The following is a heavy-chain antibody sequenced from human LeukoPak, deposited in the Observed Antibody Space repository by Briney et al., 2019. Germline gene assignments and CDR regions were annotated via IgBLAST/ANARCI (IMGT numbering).Heavy chain of an antibody. Sequence: ASVKVSCKASRYTFTGYYMHWVRQAPGQGLEWMGRINPNSGGTNYAQKFQGRVTMTRDTSISTAYMELSRLRSDDTAVYYCARAEPVLRFLEWLPGYWGQGTLVTVSS. D-gene: IGHD3-3*01. V-gene: IGHV1-2*06. CDR3: ARAEPVLRFLEWLPGY. CDR2: INPNSGGT. CDR1: RYTFTGYY. J-gene: IGHJ4*02.